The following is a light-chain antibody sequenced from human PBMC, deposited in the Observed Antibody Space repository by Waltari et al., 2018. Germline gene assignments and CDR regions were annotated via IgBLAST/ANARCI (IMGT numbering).Light chain of an antibody. Sequence: QSALTQPASVSGSPGQSITISCTGSSSDVGTYNLVSWYQQYPGKAPKLMIYEVTKRPSGVSNRVPGSKSGNTASLTVSGLQAEDEADYYCCSYAGSTTFVVFGGGTNLAVL. V-gene: IGLV2-23*02. J-gene: IGLJ2*01. CDR3: CSYAGSTTFVV. CDR1: SSDVGTYNL. CDR2: EVT.